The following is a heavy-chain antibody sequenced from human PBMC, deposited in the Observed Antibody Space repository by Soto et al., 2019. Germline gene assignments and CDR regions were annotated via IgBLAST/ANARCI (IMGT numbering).Heavy chain of an antibody. CDR3: ARCLPEAAIDECCFDF. CDR2: INPNGGDT. D-gene: IGHD6-19*01. V-gene: IGHV1-2*02. Sequence: GASVKVSCKPSGYTFTGYYIHWVRQAPGQGLEWMGWINPNGGDTSYAQSFQGRVTMTRDRSISTAYMVLSRMTFDDAAIYYCARCLPEAAIDECCFDFWGQGTLVTVSS. J-gene: IGHJ5*01. CDR1: GYTFTGYY.